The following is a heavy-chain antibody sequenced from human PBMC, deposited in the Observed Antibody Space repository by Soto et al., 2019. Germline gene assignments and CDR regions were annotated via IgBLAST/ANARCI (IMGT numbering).Heavy chain of an antibody. CDR2: IYAGGGT. CDR3: ARQRANEYGDPNDALDI. Sequence: EEQLVESGGGLIQPGGSLRLSCAASGFAVSDSYMNWVRQAPGKGLEWVSLIYAGGGTDYAGSVKGRFTISRDNSKNTLYLQMSSLRAEDTAVYYCARQRANEYGDPNDALDIWGQGTMVTVSS. D-gene: IGHD4-17*01. V-gene: IGHV3-53*01. CDR1: GFAVSDSY. J-gene: IGHJ3*02.